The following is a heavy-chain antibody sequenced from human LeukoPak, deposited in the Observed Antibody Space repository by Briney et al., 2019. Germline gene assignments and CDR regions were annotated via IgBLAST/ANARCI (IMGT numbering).Heavy chain of an antibody. Sequence: GGSLRLSCAASGFTFSSYSMNWVRQVPGKGLEWVSSISSSSSYIYYADSVKGRFTISRDNAKNSLYLQMNSLRAEDTAVYYCARDNYDSSGYLFDYWGQGTLVTVSS. D-gene: IGHD3-22*01. CDR3: ARDNYDSSGYLFDY. CDR1: GFTFSSYS. J-gene: IGHJ4*02. V-gene: IGHV3-21*01. CDR2: ISSSSSYI.